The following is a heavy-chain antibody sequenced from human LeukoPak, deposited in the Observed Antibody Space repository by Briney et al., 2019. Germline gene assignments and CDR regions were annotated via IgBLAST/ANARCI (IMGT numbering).Heavy chain of an antibody. CDR3: ARHEEEDGYNAKTFDY. Sequence: SETLSLTCTVSGGSISSSANFWGWVRQPRGRGLEWIACTYYSRNTYYNPSLKSRVTISVDTSKNQFSLKLSSVTAADTAVYYCARHEEEDGYNAKTFDYWGQGTLVTVSS. CDR1: GGSISSSANF. D-gene: IGHD5-24*01. CDR2: TYYSRNT. J-gene: IGHJ4*02. V-gene: IGHV4-39*01.